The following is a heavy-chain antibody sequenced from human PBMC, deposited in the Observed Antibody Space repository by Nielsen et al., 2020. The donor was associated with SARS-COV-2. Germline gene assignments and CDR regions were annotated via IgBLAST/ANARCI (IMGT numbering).Heavy chain of an antibody. V-gene: IGHV3-7*01. CDR1: GFTFSSYW. CDR3: ARDPTSYGRDDFYYYMDV. D-gene: IGHD3-16*01. Sequence: GESLKISCAASGFTFSSYWMSWVRQAPGKGLEWVANIKQDGSEKYYVDSVKGRFTISRDNAKNSLYLQMNSLRAEDTAVYYCARDPTSYGRDDFYYYMDVWGKGTTVTVSS. J-gene: IGHJ6*03. CDR2: IKQDGSEK.